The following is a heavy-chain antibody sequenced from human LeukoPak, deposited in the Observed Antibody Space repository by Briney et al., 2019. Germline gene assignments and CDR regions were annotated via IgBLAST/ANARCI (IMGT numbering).Heavy chain of an antibody. Sequence: GGSLRLSCAASGFTFSSYAMHWVRQAPGKGLEWVAVISYDGSNKYYADSVKGRFTISRDNSKNTLYLQMNSLRAEDTAVYYCAKGAGIYYYYGMDVWGQGTTVTVSS. D-gene: IGHD6-19*01. J-gene: IGHJ6*02. V-gene: IGHV3-30-3*01. CDR2: ISYDGSNK. CDR1: GFTFSSYA. CDR3: AKGAGIYYYYGMDV.